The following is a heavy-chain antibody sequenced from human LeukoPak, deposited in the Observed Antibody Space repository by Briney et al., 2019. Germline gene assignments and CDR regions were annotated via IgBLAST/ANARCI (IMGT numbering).Heavy chain of an antibody. CDR2: ISGHNDNA. D-gene: IGHD6-19*01. CDR1: GYTFSTYG. CDR3: VRYLGHSSGSKRGFDY. J-gene: IGHJ4*02. Sequence: ASVKVSCKASGYTFSTYGISWVRQAPGQGLEWLGWISGHNDNANYVQEFQDRVTMTTDTSTTTAYMELRSLTSDDTAVYFCVRYLGHSSGSKRGFDYWGQGTLVTVSS. V-gene: IGHV1-18*01.